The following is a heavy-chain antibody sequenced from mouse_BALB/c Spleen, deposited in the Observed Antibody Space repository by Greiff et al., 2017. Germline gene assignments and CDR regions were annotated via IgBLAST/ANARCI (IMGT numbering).Heavy chain of an antibody. CDR1: GYTFTSYW. Sequence: LQESGAELAKPGASVKMSCKASGYTFTSYWMHWVKQRPGQGLEWIGYINPSTGYTEYNQKFKDKATLTADKSSSTAYMQLSSLTSEDSAVYYCAREGYDYAYFDYWGQGTTLTVSS. CDR3: AREGYDYAYFDY. CDR2: INPSTGYT. D-gene: IGHD2-4*01. J-gene: IGHJ2*01. V-gene: IGHV1-7*01.